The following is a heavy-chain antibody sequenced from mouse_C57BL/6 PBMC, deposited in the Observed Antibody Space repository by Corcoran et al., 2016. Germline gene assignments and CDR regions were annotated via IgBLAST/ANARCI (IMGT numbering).Heavy chain of an antibody. V-gene: IGHV3-6*01. D-gene: IGHD3-1*01. CDR2: ISYDGSN. Sequence: DVQLQESGPGLVKPSQSLSLTCSVTGYSIPSGYYWNWIRQFPGNKLEWMGYISYDGSNNYNPSLKNRISITRDTSKNQFFLKLNSVTTEDTATYYCARDLGATDYWGQGTTLTVSS. CDR3: ARDLGATDY. CDR1: GYSIPSGYY. J-gene: IGHJ2*01.